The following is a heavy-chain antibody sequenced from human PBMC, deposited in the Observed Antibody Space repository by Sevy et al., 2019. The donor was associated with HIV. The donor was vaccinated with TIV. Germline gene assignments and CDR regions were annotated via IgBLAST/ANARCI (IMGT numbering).Heavy chain of an antibody. CDR1: GGSISGRSYY. CDR2: IYHTGST. CDR3: ARGPLIAARYNWFDP. D-gene: IGHD6-6*01. J-gene: IGHJ5*02. Sequence: SETLSLTCSVSGGSISGRSYYWGWIRQPPGKGLEWIGNIYHTGSTYYNPSLKSRVTMSVDTSKNQFSLKLSSVTAADTAVYYCARGPLIAARYNWFDPWGQGTLVTVSS. V-gene: IGHV4-39*07.